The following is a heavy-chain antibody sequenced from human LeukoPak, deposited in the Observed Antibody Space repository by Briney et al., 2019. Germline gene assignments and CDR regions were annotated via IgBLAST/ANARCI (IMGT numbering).Heavy chain of an antibody. Sequence: SVKVSCKASGGTFSSYAISWVRQAPGQGLEWMGRIIPILGIANYAQKFQGRVTITADKSTSTAYMELSSLRSEDTAVYYCARRYYDSSGYYYHYYYYGMDVWGQGTTVTVS. V-gene: IGHV1-69*04. J-gene: IGHJ6*02. CDR2: IIPILGIA. CDR3: ARRYYDSSGYYYHYYYYGMDV. CDR1: GGTFSSYA. D-gene: IGHD3-22*01.